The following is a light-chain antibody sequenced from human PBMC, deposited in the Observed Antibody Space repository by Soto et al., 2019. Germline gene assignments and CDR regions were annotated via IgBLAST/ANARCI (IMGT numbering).Light chain of an antibody. Sequence: DIQMTQSPSSLSASIGDRVTITCRASQSISSYLNWYQQKPGKAPKLLIYAASSLQSGVPSRFSGSGSGTDFTLTISSLQPADFATYYCQQSYTTPRTLGQGTKVDIK. CDR3: QQSYTTPRT. J-gene: IGKJ2*02. CDR1: QSISSY. CDR2: AAS. V-gene: IGKV1-39*01.